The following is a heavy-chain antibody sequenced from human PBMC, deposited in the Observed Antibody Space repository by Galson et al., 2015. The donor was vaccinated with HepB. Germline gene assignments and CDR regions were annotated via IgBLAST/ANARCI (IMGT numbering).Heavy chain of an antibody. CDR3: ARGRGRRLVTTYSYYGLDV. CDR2: VTHGGSG. CDR1: GESLSGYH. Sequence: ETLSLTCGVSGESLSGYHWSWIRQAPGKGLEWIGKVTHGGSGNYNPSLTGRVTISADTPKSQVSLKMTSVTAADTAIYYCARGRGRRLVTTYSYYGLDVWGQGTTVTVSS. D-gene: IGHD4-17*01. V-gene: IGHV4-34*01. J-gene: IGHJ6*02.